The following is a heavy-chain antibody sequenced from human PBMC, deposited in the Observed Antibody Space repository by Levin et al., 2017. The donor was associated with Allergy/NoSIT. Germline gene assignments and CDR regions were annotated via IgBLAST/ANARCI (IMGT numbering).Heavy chain of an antibody. Sequence: GESLKISCAASGFSFSTYGMHWVRQAPGKGLEWVAVISYDGRNTYYGDSVRGRCTISRDTSKNTLYLQMNSLTAEDTAVYYCAKEDMRGWYGIDYWGQGTLVTVSS. CDR2: ISYDGRNT. J-gene: IGHJ4*02. CDR1: GFSFSTYG. D-gene: IGHD6-19*01. CDR3: AKEDMRGWYGIDY. V-gene: IGHV3-30*18.